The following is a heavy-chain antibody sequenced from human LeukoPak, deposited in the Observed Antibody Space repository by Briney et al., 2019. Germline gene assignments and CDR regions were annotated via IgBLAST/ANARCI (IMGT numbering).Heavy chain of an antibody. D-gene: IGHD5-24*01. CDR3: AREGVRRAGRGDYYYYYMDV. CDR1: GYTFTGYY. Sequence: ASVKVSCKASGYTFTGYYMHWVRQAPGQGLEWMGWINPNSGGTNYAQKFQGRVTMTRDTSISTAYMELSRLRSDDTAVYYCAREGVRRAGRGDYYYYYMDVWGKGTTVTVSS. J-gene: IGHJ6*03. V-gene: IGHV1-2*02. CDR2: INPNSGGT.